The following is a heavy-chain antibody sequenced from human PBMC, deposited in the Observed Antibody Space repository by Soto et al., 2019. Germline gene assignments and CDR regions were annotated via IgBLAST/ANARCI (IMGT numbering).Heavy chain of an antibody. V-gene: IGHV3-21*01. D-gene: IGHD2-2*01. CDR2: ISTSSSFI. CDR1: GFTFRSHS. Sequence: GGSLRLSCEGSGFTFRSHSMNWVRQAPGRGLEWVASISTSSSFIYYGDSVRGRFIISRDNAKNSLDLQMDSLRVEDTAVYYCARENKDVNKSTSISSGFHGMDVWGQGITVTVSS. CDR3: ARENKDVNKSTSISSGFHGMDV. J-gene: IGHJ6*02.